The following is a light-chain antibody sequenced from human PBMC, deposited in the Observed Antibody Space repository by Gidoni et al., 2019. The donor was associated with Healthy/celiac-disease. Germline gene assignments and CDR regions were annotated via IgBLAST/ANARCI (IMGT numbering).Light chain of an antibody. J-gene: IGLJ2*01. V-gene: IGLV2-23*03. CDR2: EGS. CDR3: CSYAGSSTFDVV. CDR1: SSDVGSYNL. Sequence: QSALTPPASVSGSPGQSITISCTGTSSDVGSYNLVSWYPHHTGKAPKLMIYEGSKRPSGGSNRFSGSKSGNTASLTISGLQAEDEADYYCCSYAGSSTFDVVFGGGTKLTV.